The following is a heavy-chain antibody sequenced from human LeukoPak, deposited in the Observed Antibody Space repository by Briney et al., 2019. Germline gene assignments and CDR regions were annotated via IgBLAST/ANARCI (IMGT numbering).Heavy chain of an antibody. V-gene: IGHV1-18*01. D-gene: IGHD3-3*01. CDR1: GYTFTSDG. CDR3: ASITYDFWSGYYMPDDP. CDR2: ISIYNGNT. J-gene: IGHJ5*02. Sequence: GASVKVSCKXSGYTFTSDGISWVRQAPRQGLEWMGRISIYNGNTDYAQKLRGRVTMTTDTSTSTAYLELRGLRSDDTAVYYCASITYDFWSGYYMPDDPWGQGTLVTVSS.